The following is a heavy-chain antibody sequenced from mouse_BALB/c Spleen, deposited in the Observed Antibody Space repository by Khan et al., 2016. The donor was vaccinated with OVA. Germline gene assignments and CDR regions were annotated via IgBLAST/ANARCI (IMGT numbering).Heavy chain of an antibody. CDR2: IYPGDGSI. CDR1: GYTFTSYD. Sequence: VQLQESGPELVKPGALVKISCKASGYTFTSYDIHWVKQRPGQGLEWIGWIYPGDGSIKYNEKFKDKATLTADKSSSTAYMPLSSLTPETSAVALCARDGLRGVAMDYWGQGTAVTGSS. J-gene: IGHJ4*01. V-gene: IGHV1S56*01. D-gene: IGHD2-4*01. CDR3: ARDGLRGVAMDY.